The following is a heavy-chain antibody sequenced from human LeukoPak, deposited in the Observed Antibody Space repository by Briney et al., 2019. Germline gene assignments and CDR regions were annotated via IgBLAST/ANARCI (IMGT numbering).Heavy chain of an antibody. CDR3: ATDAGHGFSF. CDR2: IYSDGSDT. J-gene: IGHJ3*01. Sequence: GGSLRLSCAASGFTFSSAWMHWVRQAPGKGLVWVSRIYSDGSDTTYADSVKGRFIISRDNAKNTLYLQMNSLRGDDTAVYYCATDAGHGFSFWGQGTMVTVSS. D-gene: IGHD3/OR15-3a*01. CDR1: GFTFSSAW. V-gene: IGHV3-74*03.